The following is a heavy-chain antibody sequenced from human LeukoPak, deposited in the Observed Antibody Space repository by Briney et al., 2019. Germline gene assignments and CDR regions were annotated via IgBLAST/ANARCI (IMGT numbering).Heavy chain of an antibody. CDR2: IWFDGSNK. CDR1: GVTFRSYG. Sequence: PGRSLRLSCAASGVTFRSYGMHWVRQAPGKGLEWVAVIWFDGSNKYYSDSVRGRFTISRDNSKSTLYLQLNSLRAEDTAVYYCARDRAPTERRYYYYGMDVWGQGITVTVSS. J-gene: IGHJ6*02. V-gene: IGHV3-33*01. CDR3: ARDRAPTERRYYYYGMDV. D-gene: IGHD1-1*01.